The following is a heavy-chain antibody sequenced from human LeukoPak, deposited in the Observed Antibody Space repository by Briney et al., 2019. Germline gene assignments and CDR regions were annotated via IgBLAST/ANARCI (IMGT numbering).Heavy chain of an antibody. Sequence: SETLSLTCTVSGGSISSYYWSWIRQPPGKGLEWIGYIYYSGSTNYNPSLKSRVTISVDTSKNQFSLKLSSVTAADTAVYYCARGGAIITMIVVVDYWGQGTLVTVSS. D-gene: IGHD3-22*01. CDR2: IYYSGST. CDR1: GGSISSYY. J-gene: IGHJ4*02. CDR3: ARGGAIITMIVVVDY. V-gene: IGHV4-59*12.